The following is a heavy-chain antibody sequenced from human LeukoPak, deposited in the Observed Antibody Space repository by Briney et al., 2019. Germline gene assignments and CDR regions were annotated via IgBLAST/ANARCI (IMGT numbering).Heavy chain of an antibody. V-gene: IGHV3-48*03. CDR2: ISSGGNTK. Sequence: GGSLRLSCAASGFTFSSSEMSWVRQAPGKGPEWVSHISSGGNTKYYADSVRGRFTMSRDNAKNLLFLQMNSLRDEDTAVYYCARDTVNGPFVISLDLWGQGALVTVSS. CDR1: GFTFSSSE. CDR3: ARDTVNGPFVISLDL. J-gene: IGHJ5*02. D-gene: IGHD2-8*01.